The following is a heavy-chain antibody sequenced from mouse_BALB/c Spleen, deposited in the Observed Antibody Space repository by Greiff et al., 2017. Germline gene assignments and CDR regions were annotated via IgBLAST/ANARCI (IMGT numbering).Heavy chain of an antibody. CDR2: IRLKSDNYAT. Sequence: EVKLVESGGGLVQPGGSMKLSCVASGFTFSSYWMSWVRQSPEKGLEWVAEIRLKSDNYATHYAESVKGKFTISRDDSKSRLYLQMNSLRAEDTGIYYCTLPYYGSSYGYFDVWGAGTTVTVSS. D-gene: IGHD1-1*01. CDR1: GFTFSSYW. J-gene: IGHJ1*01. CDR3: TLPYYGSSYGYFDV. V-gene: IGHV6-6*02.